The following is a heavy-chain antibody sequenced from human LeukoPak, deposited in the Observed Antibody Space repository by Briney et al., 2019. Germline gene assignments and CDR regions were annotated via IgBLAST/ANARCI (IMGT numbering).Heavy chain of an antibody. Sequence: PSETLSLTCTVSGGSISSGSYYWSWIRQPAGTGLEWIGRIYTSGSTNYNPSLKSRVTISVDTSKNQFSLKLSSVTAADTAVYYCARQVSQYYYGSGSYYNLWGQGTLVTVSS. CDR1: GGSISSGSYY. J-gene: IGHJ4*02. CDR2: IYTSGST. D-gene: IGHD3-10*01. V-gene: IGHV4-61*02. CDR3: ARQVSQYYYGSGSYYNL.